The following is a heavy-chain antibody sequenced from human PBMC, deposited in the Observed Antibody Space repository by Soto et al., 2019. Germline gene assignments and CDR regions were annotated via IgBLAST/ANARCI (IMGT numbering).Heavy chain of an antibody. CDR1: GYTFTSYG. Sequence: GASVKVSCKASGYTFTSYGISWVRQAPGQGLEWMGWISAYNGNTNYAQKFQGRVTMTTDTSTSTAYMELRSLRSDDTAVYYCARDHSNNDIVWWVDLWGQGNLVTVSS. CDR3: ARDHSNNDIVWWVDL. V-gene: IGHV1-18*01. CDR2: ISAYNGNT. J-gene: IGHJ5*02. D-gene: IGHD1-1*01.